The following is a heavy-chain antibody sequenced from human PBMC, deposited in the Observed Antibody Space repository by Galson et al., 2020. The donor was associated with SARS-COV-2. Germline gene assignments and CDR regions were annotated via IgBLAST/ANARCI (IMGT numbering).Heavy chain of an antibody. D-gene: IGHD3-22*01. Sequence: SETLSLTCAVYGGSFSDFYWTWIRQPPGKGLEWIGEINHSGSTNYNPSLKSRVTISVDTSKNQFSLKLSSVTAADTATYYCARSRQDFTMILMAITGYYHYMDVWAKGTTVSISS. V-gene: IGHV4-34*01. CDR2: INHSGST. CDR3: ARSRQDFTMILMAITGYYHYMDV. J-gene: IGHJ6*03. CDR1: GGSFSDFY.